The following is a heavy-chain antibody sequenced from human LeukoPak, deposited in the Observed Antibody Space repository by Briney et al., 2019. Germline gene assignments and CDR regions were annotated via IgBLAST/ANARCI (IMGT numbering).Heavy chain of an antibody. CDR3: ASLGGDPVGY. Sequence: GGSLRLSCAASGFTFSSYSMNWVRQAPGKGLEWVSSISSSSSYIYYADSVKGRFTTSRDNAKNSLYLQMNSLRAEDTAVYYCASLGGDPVGYWGQGTLVTVSS. D-gene: IGHD2-21*02. CDR1: GFTFSSYS. CDR2: ISSSSSYI. V-gene: IGHV3-21*01. J-gene: IGHJ4*02.